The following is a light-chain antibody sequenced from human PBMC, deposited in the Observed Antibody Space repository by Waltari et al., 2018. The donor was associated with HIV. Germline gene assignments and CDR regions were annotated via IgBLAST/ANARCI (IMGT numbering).Light chain of an antibody. CDR2: DVT. J-gene: IGLJ2*01. CDR1: SSDVGGYKY. V-gene: IGLV2-11*01. Sequence: QSALTQPRSVSGSPGQSVTISCTGTSSDVGGYKYVSWYQQRPGKAPKFMIYDVTKRPSGVPDRFSGSKSGNTASLTISGLQAEDEADYYCCSYSGSNYVIIGGGTKLTVL. CDR3: CSYSGSNYVI.